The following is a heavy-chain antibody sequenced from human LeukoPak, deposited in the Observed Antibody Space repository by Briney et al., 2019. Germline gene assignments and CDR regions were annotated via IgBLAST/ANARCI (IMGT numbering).Heavy chain of an antibody. D-gene: IGHD6-25*01. CDR3: ARSGGWYFDY. CDR2: MFHRGST. CDR1: GGSISSNNW. Sequence: PSETLSLTCAVSGGSISSNNWWSWVRQPPGKGLEWIGEMFHRGSTTYNPSLNSRVTISMDPSSNQLFLKLTSVTAADTAVYYCARSGGWYFDYWGQGTLVTVSS. J-gene: IGHJ4*02. V-gene: IGHV4-4*02.